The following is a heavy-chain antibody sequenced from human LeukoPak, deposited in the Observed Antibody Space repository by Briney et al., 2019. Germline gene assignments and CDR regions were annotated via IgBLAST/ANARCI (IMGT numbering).Heavy chain of an antibody. CDR2: IYYSGST. CDR3: ARLGDIPAAGSDY. D-gene: IGHD6-13*01. J-gene: IGHJ4*02. Sequence: SETLSLTCTVSGGSISSSSYYWGWIRQPPGKGLEWIGRIYYSGSTYYNPSLKSRVTISVDTSKNQFSLKLSSVTAADTAVYYCARLGDIPAAGSDYWGQGTLVTVSS. V-gene: IGHV4-39*01. CDR1: GGSISSSSYY.